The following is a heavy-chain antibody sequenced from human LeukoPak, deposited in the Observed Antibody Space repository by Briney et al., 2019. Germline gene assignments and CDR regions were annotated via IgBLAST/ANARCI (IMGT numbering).Heavy chain of an antibody. V-gene: IGHV1-69*01. J-gene: IGHJ6*02. Sequence: SVKVSCKAAGGTFSSYAISWVRQAPGQGLEWLGGIIPIFGTANYAQKFQGRVTITADESTITAYMELSSLRSEDTAVYYCARPITMIRGRSGMDVWGQGTTVTVSS. CDR2: IIPIFGTA. CDR3: ARPITMIRGRSGMDV. CDR1: GGTFSSYA. D-gene: IGHD3-10*01.